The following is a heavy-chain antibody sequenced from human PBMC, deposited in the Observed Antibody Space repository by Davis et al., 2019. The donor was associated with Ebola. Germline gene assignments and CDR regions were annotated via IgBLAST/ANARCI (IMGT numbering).Heavy chain of an antibody. CDR2: ISAYNGNT. CDR1: GYTFTSYG. CDR3: ARDSSGWYYFDY. D-gene: IGHD6-19*01. J-gene: IGHJ4*02. Sequence: ASVKVSCKASGYTFTSYGISWVRQAPRQGLEWMGWISAYNGNTKYAQKFQGRVTITRDTSASTAYMELSSLRSEDTAVYYCARDSSGWYYFDYWGQGTLVTVSS. V-gene: IGHV1-18*01.